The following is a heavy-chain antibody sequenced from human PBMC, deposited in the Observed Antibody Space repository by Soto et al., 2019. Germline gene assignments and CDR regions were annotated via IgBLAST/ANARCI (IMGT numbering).Heavy chain of an antibody. V-gene: IGHV5-51*01. CDR1: GYSFTSYW. D-gene: IGHD2-15*01. J-gene: IGHJ5*02. CDR2: IYPGDSDT. CDR3: ARGCSGGSCYWNWFDP. Sequence: GESLKISCKGSGYSFTSYWIGWVRQMPGKGLEWMGIIYPGDSDTRYSPSFQGQVTISADKSISTAYLQWSSLKASDTAMYYFARGCSGGSCYWNWFDPWGQGTLVTVSS.